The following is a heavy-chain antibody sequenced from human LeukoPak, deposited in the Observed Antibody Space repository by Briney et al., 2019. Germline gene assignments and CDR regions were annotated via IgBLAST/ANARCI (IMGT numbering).Heavy chain of an antibody. CDR2: INHSGST. D-gene: IGHD3-22*01. V-gene: IGHV4-34*01. Sequence: SETLSLTCAVYGGSFSGYYWSWIRQPPGKGLEWIGEINHSGSTNYNPSLKSRVTISVDTSKNQFSLKLSSVTAADTAVYYCARGYSSGLVYYYYYMDVWGKGTTVTVSS. J-gene: IGHJ6*03. CDR3: ARGYSSGLVYYYYYMDV. CDR1: GGSFSGYY.